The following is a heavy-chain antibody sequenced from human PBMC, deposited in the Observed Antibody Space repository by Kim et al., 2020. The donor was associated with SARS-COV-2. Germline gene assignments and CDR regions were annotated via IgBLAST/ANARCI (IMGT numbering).Heavy chain of an antibody. D-gene: IGHD6-6*01. CDR2: IYSGGST. CDR1: GFTVSSNY. Sequence: GGSLRLSCAASGFTVSSNYMSWVRQAPGKGLEWVSVIYSGGSTYYADSVKGRFTISRDNSKNTLYLQMNSLRAEDTAVYYCARGGRAARYYFDYWGQGTLVTVSS. J-gene: IGHJ4*02. V-gene: IGHV3-53*01. CDR3: ARGGRAARYYFDY.